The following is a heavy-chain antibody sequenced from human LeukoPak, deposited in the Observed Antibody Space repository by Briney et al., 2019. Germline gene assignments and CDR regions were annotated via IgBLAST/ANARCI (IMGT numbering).Heavy chain of an antibody. CDR1: GFTFSSQT. V-gene: IGHV3-21*01. J-gene: IGHJ4*02. CDR3: ARGSDTAMVLFSCFDY. D-gene: IGHD5-18*01. Sequence: GGSLRLSCAASGFTFSSQTMNWVRQAPGKGLEWVLSISSSSSYIYYADSVKGRFTISRDNARKSLYLQMNTLRAEDTAVYYCARGSDTAMVLFSCFDYWGQGTLVTVSS. CDR2: ISSSSSYI.